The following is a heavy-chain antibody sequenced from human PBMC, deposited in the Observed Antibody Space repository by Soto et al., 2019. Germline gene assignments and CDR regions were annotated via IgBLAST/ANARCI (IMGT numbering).Heavy chain of an antibody. D-gene: IGHD1-26*01. V-gene: IGHV3-21*01. CDR2: ISSSSSFI. Sequence: PGGSLRLSCAASGFTFSSYSMNWVRQAPGKGLEWVSSISSSSSFIYYADSVKGRFTISRDDAKNSLYLQMNSLRAEDTAVYYCAKGNSGSPYGAFDYWGQGTQVTVSS. CDR3: AKGNSGSPYGAFDY. CDR1: GFTFSSYS. J-gene: IGHJ4*02.